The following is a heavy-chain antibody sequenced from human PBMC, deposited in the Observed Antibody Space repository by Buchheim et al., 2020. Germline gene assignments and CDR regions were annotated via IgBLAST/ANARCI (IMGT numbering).Heavy chain of an antibody. V-gene: IGHV1-8*01. CDR2: MNPNSGNT. CDR3: ARGDVYRGNADPYYYCGIDV. J-gene: IGHJ6*02. Sequence: QVQLVQSGAEVKKPGASVKVSCKASGYTFTSYDINWVRQATGQGLEWMGWMNPNSGNTGYAQKFQGRVTMTRNTSISTAHMELGSLRSEHTAVYYCARGDVYRGNADPYYYCGIDVWGQGTT. CDR1: GYTFTSYD. D-gene: IGHD4-23*01.